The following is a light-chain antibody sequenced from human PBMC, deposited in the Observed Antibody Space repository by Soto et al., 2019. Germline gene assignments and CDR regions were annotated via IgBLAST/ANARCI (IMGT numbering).Light chain of an antibody. CDR2: LNSDGSH. CDR1: SGHNNYA. V-gene: IGLV4-69*01. CDR3: QTWGTDIRGV. J-gene: IGLJ2*01. Sequence: QLVLTQSPSASASLGASVKLTCTLSSGHNNYAIAWHQQQPGNGPRYLMNLNSDGSHTKGDGIPERFSGSSSGAERYLTISSLQSEDEADYYCQTWGTDIRGVFGGGTQLTVL.